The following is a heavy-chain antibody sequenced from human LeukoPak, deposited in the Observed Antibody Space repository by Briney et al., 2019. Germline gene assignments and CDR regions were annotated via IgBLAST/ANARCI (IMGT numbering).Heavy chain of an antibody. CDR1: GFTFSTFS. V-gene: IGHV3-30*04. CDR2: ILYDGSTQ. J-gene: IGHJ4*02. CDR3: ARVDCRSTSCSPFDY. Sequence: GGSPRLSCAASGFTFSTFSMHWVRQAPGKGLEWVAVILYDGSTQYYADSVRGRFTASRDNSKDTLYLQMNSLRVEDTAVYYCARVDCRSTSCSPFDYWGQGTLVTVSS. D-gene: IGHD2-2*01.